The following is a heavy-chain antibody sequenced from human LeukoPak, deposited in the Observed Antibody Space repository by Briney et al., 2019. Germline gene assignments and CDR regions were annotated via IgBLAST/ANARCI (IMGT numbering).Heavy chain of an antibody. CDR2: IYYSGST. J-gene: IGHJ3*02. CDR1: GGSISSSSDY. D-gene: IGHD3-3*01. V-gene: IGHV4-39*07. CDR3: ARDPHLSISRNAFDI. Sequence: SETLSLTCTVSGGSISSSSDYWGWIRQPPGKGLEWIGSIYYSGSTYYNPSLKSRVTISVDTSKNQFSLKLSSVTAADTAEYYCARDPHLSISRNAFDIWGQGTMVTVSS.